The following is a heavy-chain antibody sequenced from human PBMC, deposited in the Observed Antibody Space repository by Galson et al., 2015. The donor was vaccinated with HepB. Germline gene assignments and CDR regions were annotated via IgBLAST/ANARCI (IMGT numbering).Heavy chain of an antibody. CDR3: ARDGGYSYGLIDY. D-gene: IGHD5-18*01. CDR2: IGSSSSYI. Sequence: SLRLSCAASGFTLSSYSFNWVRQAPGKGLEWVSSIGSSSSYIYYADSVKGRFTISRDNAKNSLYLQMSSLRAEDTAVYYCARDGGYSYGLIDYWGQGTLVTVSS. J-gene: IGHJ4*02. V-gene: IGHV3-21*01. CDR1: GFTLSSYS.